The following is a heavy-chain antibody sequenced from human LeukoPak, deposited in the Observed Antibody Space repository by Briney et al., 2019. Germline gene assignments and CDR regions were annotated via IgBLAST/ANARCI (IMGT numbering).Heavy chain of an antibody. CDR1: GGSISSSSYY. CDR2: IYYTGST. Sequence: KASETLSLTCTVSGGSISSSSYYWGWIRRPPGKGLEWIGSIYYTGSTYYSPSLKSRVTISVDTSKNQFSLKLSSVTAADTAVYYCARLVSLSSGWSIPFDYWGQGTLVTVSS. D-gene: IGHD6-19*01. V-gene: IGHV4-39*01. CDR3: ARLVSLSSGWSIPFDY. J-gene: IGHJ4*02.